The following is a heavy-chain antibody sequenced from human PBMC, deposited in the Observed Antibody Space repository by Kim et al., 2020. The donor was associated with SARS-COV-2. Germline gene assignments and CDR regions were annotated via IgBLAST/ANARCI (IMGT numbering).Heavy chain of an antibody. Sequence: ASVKVSCKASGYTFTSYYMHWVRQAPGQGLEWMGIINPSGGSTSYAQKFQGRVTMTRDTSTSTVYMELSSLRSEDTAVYYCARSASSGYYFGYFDYWGQGTLVTVSS. CDR3: ARSASSGYYFGYFDY. J-gene: IGHJ4*02. D-gene: IGHD3-22*01. CDR2: INPSGGST. V-gene: IGHV1-46*01. CDR1: GYTFTSYY.